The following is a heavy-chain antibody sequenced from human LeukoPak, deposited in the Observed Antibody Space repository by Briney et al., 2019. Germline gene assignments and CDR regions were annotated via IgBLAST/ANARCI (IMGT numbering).Heavy chain of an antibody. V-gene: IGHV3-48*04. J-gene: IGHJ6*04. CDR2: ISSSGSTI. Sequence: PGGILRLSCAASGFTFSSYGMSWVRQAPGKGLEWVSYISSSGSTIYYADSVKGRFTISRDNAKNSLYLQMNSLRAEDTAVYYCAELGITMIGGVWGKGTTVTISS. CDR3: AELGITMIGGV. CDR1: GFTFSSYG. D-gene: IGHD3-10*02.